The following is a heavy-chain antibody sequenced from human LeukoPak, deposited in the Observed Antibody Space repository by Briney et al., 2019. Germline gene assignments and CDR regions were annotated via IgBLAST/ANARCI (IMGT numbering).Heavy chain of an antibody. CDR1: GFGLSSSV. CDR2: ISHDGSDK. J-gene: IGHJ4*02. Sequence: GMSLRLSCAVPGFGLSSSVMHWIRQGQGKGLEWVAVISHDGSDKFYADSVKGRFTISRDNSNNILYLQMNNLRPEDTALYYCARDCNSPADYWGQGTLVTVSS. V-gene: IGHV3-30*03. D-gene: IGHD2/OR15-2a*01. CDR3: ARDCNSPADY.